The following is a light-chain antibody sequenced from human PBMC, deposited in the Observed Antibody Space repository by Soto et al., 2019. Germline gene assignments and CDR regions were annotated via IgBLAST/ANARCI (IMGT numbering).Light chain of an antibody. CDR3: QVWDTISDHYV. Sequence: YELTQPPSVSVAPGQTARITCGGNNIESKSVHWYQQRPGQAPVLVIYVDSDRPSGIPDRFSASTSGNTAALTISRVEAGDEADYYCQVWDTISDHYVFGSGTKVTVL. V-gene: IGLV3-21*02. J-gene: IGLJ1*01. CDR2: VDS. CDR1: NIESKS.